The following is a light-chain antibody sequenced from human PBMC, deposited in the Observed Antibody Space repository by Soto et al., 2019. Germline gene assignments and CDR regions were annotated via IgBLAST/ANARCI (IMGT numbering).Light chain of an antibody. CDR1: NIGRKN. Sequence: SYELTQPLSVSVALGQTARITCGENNIGRKNVHWYQQKPGQAPVLVIYRDNNRPSGIPERFSGSNSGNTATLTISRTQAGDEADYYCQVWDSNTGVLGGGTKLTVL. CDR2: RDN. CDR3: QVWDSNTGV. J-gene: IGLJ3*02. V-gene: IGLV3-9*01.